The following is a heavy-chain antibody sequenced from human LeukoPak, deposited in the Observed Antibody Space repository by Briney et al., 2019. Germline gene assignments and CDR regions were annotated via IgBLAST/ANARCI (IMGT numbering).Heavy chain of an antibody. CDR1: GGSISSSSYY. Sequence: SETLSLTCTVSGGSISSSSYYWGWIRQPPGKGLEWIGSIYYSGSTHYNPSLKSRVTISVDTSKNQFSLKLSSVTAADTAVYYCARTGGYSSGWFYQNAFDIWGQGTMVTVSS. J-gene: IGHJ3*02. V-gene: IGHV4-39*01. D-gene: IGHD6-19*01. CDR2: IYYSGST. CDR3: ARTGGYSSGWFYQNAFDI.